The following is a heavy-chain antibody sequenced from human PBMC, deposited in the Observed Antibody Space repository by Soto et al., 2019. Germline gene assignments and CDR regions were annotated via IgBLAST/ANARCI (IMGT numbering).Heavy chain of an antibody. Sequence: QVQLVESGGGVVQPGRSLRLSCAASGFTFSSYGMHWVRQAPGKGLEWVAVIWYDGSNKYYADSVKGRFTISRDNSKNTLYLQMNSLRAEDTAVYYCARDREPGSYYYYGMDVWGQVTTVTVS. D-gene: IGHD1-1*01. J-gene: IGHJ6*02. CDR1: GFTFSSYG. CDR2: IWYDGSNK. CDR3: ARDREPGSYYYYGMDV. V-gene: IGHV3-33*01.